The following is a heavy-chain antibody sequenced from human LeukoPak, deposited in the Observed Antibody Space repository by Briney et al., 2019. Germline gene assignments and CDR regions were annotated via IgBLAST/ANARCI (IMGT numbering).Heavy chain of an antibody. J-gene: IGHJ4*02. Sequence: PGGSLRLSCAASGFTFSTYAVNWVRQAPGKGLEWVSAISGSGGSTYYADSVKGRFTISRDNSKNTLYLQMNSLRAEDTAVYYCAKDRSGSYSDYFDYWGQGTLVTVSS. D-gene: IGHD1-26*01. V-gene: IGHV3-23*01. CDR2: ISGSGGST. CDR1: GFTFSTYA. CDR3: AKDRSGSYSDYFDY.